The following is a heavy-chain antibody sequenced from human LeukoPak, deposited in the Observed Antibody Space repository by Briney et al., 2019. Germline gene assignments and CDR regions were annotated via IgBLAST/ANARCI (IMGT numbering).Heavy chain of an antibody. J-gene: IGHJ6*02. V-gene: IGHV3-23*01. CDR2: ISRRVGNT. CDR3: ARYCTGGSCYSRAKASVYYGMDV. CDR1: GFTFSSYA. D-gene: IGHD2-15*01. Sequence: GGSLRLSCAASGFTFSSYAMSWVRQAPGKGLEWVSTISRRVGNTYYADSVKGRFTISRDNSKNTLYLQVNSLIAEDTAVYFCARYCTGGSCYSRAKASVYYGMDVWGQGTTVTVSS.